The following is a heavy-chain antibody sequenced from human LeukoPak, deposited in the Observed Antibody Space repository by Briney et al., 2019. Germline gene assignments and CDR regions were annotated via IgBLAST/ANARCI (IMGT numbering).Heavy chain of an antibody. CDR1: GYSFTNYD. V-gene: IGHV1-8*03. CDR2: MNPKSGDT. J-gene: IGHJ6*03. D-gene: IGHD3-22*01. CDR3: ARRMYYYDSSGTRRYYYYMDV. Sequence: ASVKVSCKASGYSFTNYDINWVRQATGQGLEWMGWMNPKSGDTGYSQKFQGRVFITRDTSINTAYMELSSLGSDDTAVYYCARRMYYYDSSGTRRYYYYMDVWGKGTTVTISS.